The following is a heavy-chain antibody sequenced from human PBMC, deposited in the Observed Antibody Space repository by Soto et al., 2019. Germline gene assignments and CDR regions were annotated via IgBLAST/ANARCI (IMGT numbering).Heavy chain of an antibody. J-gene: IGHJ4*02. D-gene: IGHD3-9*01. V-gene: IGHV1-18*04. CDR2: ISAYNGNT. CDR1: GYTFTSYG. CDR3: ARNYGPYYDILTGYYGYFDY. Sequence: ASVKVSCKASGYTFTSYGISWVRQAPGQGLEWMGWISAYNGNTNYAQKLQGRVTMTTDTSTSTAYMELRSLGSDDTAVYYCARNYGPYYDILTGYYGYFDYWGQGTLVTVSS.